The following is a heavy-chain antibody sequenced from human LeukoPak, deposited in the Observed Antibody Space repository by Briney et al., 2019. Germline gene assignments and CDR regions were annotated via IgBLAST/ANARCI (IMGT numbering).Heavy chain of an antibody. V-gene: IGHV3-9*01. Sequence: GRSLRLSCAASGFTFDDYAMHWVRQAPGKGLEWVSGISWNSGSIGYADSVKGRFTISRDNAKNSLYLQMNSLRAEDTALNYCAKGRGPYYYYGMDVWGQGTTVTVSS. D-gene: IGHD1-26*01. CDR2: ISWNSGSI. CDR3: AKGRGPYYYYGMDV. J-gene: IGHJ6*02. CDR1: GFTFDDYA.